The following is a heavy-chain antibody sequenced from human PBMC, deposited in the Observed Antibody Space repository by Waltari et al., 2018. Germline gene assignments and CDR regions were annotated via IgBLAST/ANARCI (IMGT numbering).Heavy chain of an antibody. CDR1: GGSLSSGDYS. Sequence: QVQLQESGPGLVKPSQTLSLTCTVPGGSLSSGDYSWSWIRQPPGKGRGWIGYIYYSGSTYYNPSLKSRVTISVDTSKNQFSLKLSSVTAADTAVYYCARGGDYDDAFDIWGQGTMVTVSS. CDR2: IYYSGST. V-gene: IGHV4-30-4*08. CDR3: ARGGDYDDAFDI. D-gene: IGHD4-17*01. J-gene: IGHJ3*02.